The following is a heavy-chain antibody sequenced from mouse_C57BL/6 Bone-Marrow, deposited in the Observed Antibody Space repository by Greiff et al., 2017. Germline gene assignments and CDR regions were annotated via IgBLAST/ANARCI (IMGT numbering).Heavy chain of an antibody. D-gene: IGHD1-1*01. CDR1: GFTFSDYG. J-gene: IGHJ4*01. V-gene: IGHV5-17*01. CDR2: ISSGSSTI. CDR3: ARTLRGDY. Sequence: EVKLVESGGGLVKPGGSLTLSCAASGFTFSDYGMHWVRQAPEKGLEWVAYISSGSSTIYNADTVKGRFTISRDNAKNTLFLQMTSLRSEDTAMYYCARTLRGDYWGQGTSVTVSS.